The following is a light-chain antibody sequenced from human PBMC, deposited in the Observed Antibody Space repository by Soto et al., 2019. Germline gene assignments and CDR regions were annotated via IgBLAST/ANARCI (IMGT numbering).Light chain of an antibody. J-gene: IGLJ3*02. CDR3: SSYTSSSTLGV. Sequence: QSALTQPASVSGSPGQSITISCTGTSSDVGGYNYVSWYQHHPGKAPKLMIYEVSNRPSGVSNRFSGSKSGNTASLTISGLQAEDEADYYCSSYTSSSTLGVFGGGTNLTVL. V-gene: IGLV2-14*01. CDR2: EVS. CDR1: SSDVGGYNY.